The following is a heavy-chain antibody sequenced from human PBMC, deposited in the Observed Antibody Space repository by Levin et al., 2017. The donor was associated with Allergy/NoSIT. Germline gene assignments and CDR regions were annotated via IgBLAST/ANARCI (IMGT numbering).Heavy chain of an antibody. V-gene: IGHV3-21*01. CDR1: GFTFDDYG. D-gene: IGHD1-26*01. CDR3: ARDRGSYRLFDY. CDR2: ISSSSTYI. J-gene: IGHJ4*02. Sequence: GGSLRLSCAASGFTFDDYGISWVRQAPGKGLEWVSSISSSSTYIYYADSVQGRFTISRDNAKNSLYLQMSSLRAEDTAVYYCARDRGSYRLFDYWGQGTLVTVSS.